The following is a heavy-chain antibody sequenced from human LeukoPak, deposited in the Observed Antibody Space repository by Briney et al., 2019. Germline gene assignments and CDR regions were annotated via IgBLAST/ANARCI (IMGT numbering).Heavy chain of an antibody. J-gene: IGHJ4*02. CDR3: ARDESQIRLRELSLYDAFDY. Sequence: PGGSLRLSCAASGFTFSSYAMHWVRQAPGKGLEWVAVISYGGSNKYYADSVKGRFTISRDNSKNTLYLQMNSLRAEDTAVYYCARDESQIRLRELSLYDAFDYWGQGTLVTVSS. V-gene: IGHV3-30*04. CDR1: GFTFSSYA. D-gene: IGHD3-16*02. CDR2: ISYGGSNK.